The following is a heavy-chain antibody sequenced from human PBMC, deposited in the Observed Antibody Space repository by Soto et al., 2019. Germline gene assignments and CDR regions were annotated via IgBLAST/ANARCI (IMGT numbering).Heavy chain of an antibody. CDR1: GGSISSGGYF. CDR2: ISYSGTT. D-gene: IGHD3-10*01. Sequence: QVQLQESGPGLVKPSQALSLTCTVSGGSISSGGYFWSWIRQHPGKGLERIGYISYSGTTYYNPSLKSRFTMSVDTSKNQFILKLSSVTAADTAVYYCARHLGGSGNSHYFDYWGQGTLVTFSS. J-gene: IGHJ4*02. CDR3: ARHLGGSGNSHYFDY. V-gene: IGHV4-31*03.